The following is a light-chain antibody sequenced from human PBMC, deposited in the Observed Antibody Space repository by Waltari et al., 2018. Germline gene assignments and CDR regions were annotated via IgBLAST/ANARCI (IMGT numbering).Light chain of an antibody. J-gene: IGLJ2*01. Sequence: LTQPASVSGSPGQSITISCTGTSSDVGGYNYVSWYQQHPGKAPKLMIYDVSNRPSGVSNRFSGSKSGNTASLTISGLQAEDEADYYCSSYTSSSTLVFGGGTKLTVL. CDR1: SSDVGGYNY. CDR3: SSYTSSSTLV. CDR2: DVS. V-gene: IGLV2-14*03.